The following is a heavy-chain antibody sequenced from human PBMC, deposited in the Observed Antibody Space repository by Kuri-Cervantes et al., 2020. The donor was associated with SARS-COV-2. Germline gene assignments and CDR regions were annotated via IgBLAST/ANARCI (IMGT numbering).Heavy chain of an antibody. D-gene: IGHD3-3*01. V-gene: IGHV1-2*02. CDR3: ATWSGYYYYMDV. CDR1: GYTFTGYY. CDR2: INPNSGGT. Sequence: ASVKVSCKASGYTFTGYYMHWVRQAPGQGLEWMGWINPNSGGTNYAQKFQGRVTMTRDTSISTAYMKLSSLRSEDTAVYYCATWSGYYYYMDVWGKGTTVTVSS. J-gene: IGHJ6*03.